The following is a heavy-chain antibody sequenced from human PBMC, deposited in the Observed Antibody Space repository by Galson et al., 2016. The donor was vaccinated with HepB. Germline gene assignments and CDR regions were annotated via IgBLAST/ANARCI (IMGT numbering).Heavy chain of an antibody. CDR2: IYHSGRT. CDR3: TVSSGWYQIDF. CDR1: GDSITSGSHY. D-gene: IGHD6-19*01. V-gene: IGHV4-61*02. J-gene: IGHJ4*02. Sequence: TLSLTCTVSGDSITSGSHYWSWIRQAAGKGLEWIGRIYHSGRTNYTPSLKSRVTISIDTSKNQFSLKLTSVTAADTAVYYCTVSSGWYQIDFWGQGILVTVSS.